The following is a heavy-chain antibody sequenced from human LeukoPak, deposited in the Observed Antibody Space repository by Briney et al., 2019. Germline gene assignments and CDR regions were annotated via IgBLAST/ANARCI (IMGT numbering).Heavy chain of an antibody. J-gene: IGHJ4*02. CDR1: GFTFSTNA. CDR2: ISGSGAST. D-gene: IGHD1-26*01. CDR3: AKDVGKWESLHFFDY. V-gene: IGHV3-23*01. Sequence: GGSLRLSCLTSGFTFSTNAMSWVRQAPGKGLEWISGISGSGASTYYAGSVTGRFTISRDNSRNTLYLQMNSLRGDDTAVYYCAKDVGKWESLHFFDYWGQGTLVTVSS.